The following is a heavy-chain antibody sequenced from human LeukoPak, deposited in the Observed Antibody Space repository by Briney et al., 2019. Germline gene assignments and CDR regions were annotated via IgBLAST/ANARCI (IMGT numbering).Heavy chain of an antibody. Sequence: SETLSLTCTVSGGSISSYYWSWIRQPPGKGLEWIGYIYYSGSTNYNPSLKSRVTISVDTSKNQFSLKLSSVTAADTAVYYCARSIPYYYDSSGTSRPRYALDYYGMDVWGQGTTVTVPS. CDR3: ARSIPYYYDSSGTSRPRYALDYYGMDV. CDR1: GGSISSYY. D-gene: IGHD3-22*01. J-gene: IGHJ6*02. V-gene: IGHV4-59*01. CDR2: IYYSGST.